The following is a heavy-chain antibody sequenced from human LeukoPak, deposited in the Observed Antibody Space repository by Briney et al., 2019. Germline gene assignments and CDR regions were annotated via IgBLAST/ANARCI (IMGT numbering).Heavy chain of an antibody. CDR1: GFTFSRHG. CDR3: AKDGGEYYDILTGYYPRLYYMDV. D-gene: IGHD3-9*01. J-gene: IGHJ6*03. V-gene: IGHV3-30*18. Sequence: GGSLRLSCAASGFTFSRHGIHWVRQAPGKGLEWVAVISYDGSNKYYADSVKGRFTISRDNSKNTLYLQMNSLRAEDTAVYYCAKDGGEYYDILTGYYPRLYYMDVWGKGTTVTISS. CDR2: ISYDGSNK.